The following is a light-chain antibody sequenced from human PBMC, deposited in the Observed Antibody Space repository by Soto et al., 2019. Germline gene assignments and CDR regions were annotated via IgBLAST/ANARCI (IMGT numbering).Light chain of an antibody. CDR3: YQYYTTPYT. Sequence: DIVMTQSPDSLAVSLGERATINCKSSQSVLHTSNNNNYLAWYQQKPEQPPKLLIYRASPRDYGVPDRFGGSGAGTDLTLTTSSLQAEDVAVYYCYQYYTTPYTFGQGTKLEIK. CDR2: RAS. J-gene: IGKJ2*01. CDR1: QSVLHTSNNNNY. V-gene: IGKV4-1*01.